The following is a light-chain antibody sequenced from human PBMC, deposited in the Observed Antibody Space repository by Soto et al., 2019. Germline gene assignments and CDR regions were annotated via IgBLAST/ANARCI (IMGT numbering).Light chain of an antibody. V-gene: IGKV1-17*01. CDR2: AAS. CDR1: QGIRND. CDR3: LQHNSYPWT. J-gene: IGKJ1*01. Sequence: VQMTQSPSTLSGSVGDRVSITCRASQGIRNDLGWFQQRPGKAPKRLIHAASSLEGGVPSRFSGSGSGTEFTLTISSLQPDDFATYYCLQHNSYPWTFGQGTKVDIK.